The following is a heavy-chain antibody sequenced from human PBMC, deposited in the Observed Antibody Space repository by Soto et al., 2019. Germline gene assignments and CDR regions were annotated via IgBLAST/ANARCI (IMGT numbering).Heavy chain of an antibody. J-gene: IGHJ4*02. CDR1: GFTFSNAW. V-gene: IGHV3-15*07. Sequence: EVQLVESGGGLVKPGGSLRLSCAASGFTFSNAWMNWVRQAPGKGLEWVGRIKSKTDGGTTDYAAPVKGRFTISRDDSKNTLYLQMNSPKTEDTAVYYCTTAPGWELLVDFDYWGQGTLVTVSS. CDR3: TTAPGWELLVDFDY. CDR2: IKSKTDGGTT. D-gene: IGHD1-26*01.